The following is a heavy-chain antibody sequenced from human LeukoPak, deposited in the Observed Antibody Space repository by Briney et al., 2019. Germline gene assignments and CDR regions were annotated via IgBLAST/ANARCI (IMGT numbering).Heavy chain of an antibody. D-gene: IGHD2-21*02. Sequence: LTGGSLRLSCAASGFTFSSYAMSWVRQAPGKGLEWVSAISGSGGSTYYADSVKGRFTISRDNSKNTLYLQMNSLRAEDTAVYHCAKEVVTAILIDYWGQGTLVTVSS. J-gene: IGHJ4*02. CDR2: ISGSGGST. V-gene: IGHV3-23*01. CDR1: GFTFSSYA. CDR3: AKEVVTAILIDY.